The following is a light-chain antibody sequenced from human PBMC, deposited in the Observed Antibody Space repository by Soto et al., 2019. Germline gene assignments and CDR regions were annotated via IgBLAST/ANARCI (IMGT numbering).Light chain of an antibody. Sequence: DIQMTQSPSSLSASVGDRVTITCRASQTISTYLNWYQQKPGKAPKLLIYAASSLNSGVPSRFSGSGYGTDFTLTVSSLQPEDFATYYCQQSHGIPYTFGQGTRLEIK. CDR2: AAS. CDR3: QQSHGIPYT. J-gene: IGKJ2*01. CDR1: QTISTY. V-gene: IGKV1-39*01.